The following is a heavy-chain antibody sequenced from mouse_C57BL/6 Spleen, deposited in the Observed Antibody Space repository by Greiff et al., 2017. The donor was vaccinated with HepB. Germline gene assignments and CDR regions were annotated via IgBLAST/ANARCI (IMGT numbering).Heavy chain of an antibody. CDR1: GYSFTDYN. V-gene: IGHV1-39*01. CDR2: INPNYGTT. CDR3: ALNWDERDWYFDV. D-gene: IGHD4-1*01. Sequence: VQLKQSGPELVKPGASVKISCKASGYSFTDYNMNWVKQSNGKSLEWIGVINPNYGTTSYNQKFKGKATLTVDQSSSTAYMQLNSLTSEDSAVYYCALNWDERDWYFDVWGTGTTVTVSS. J-gene: IGHJ1*03.